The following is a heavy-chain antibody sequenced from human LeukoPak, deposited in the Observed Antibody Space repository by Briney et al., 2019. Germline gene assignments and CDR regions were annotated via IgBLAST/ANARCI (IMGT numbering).Heavy chain of an antibody. D-gene: IGHD1-7*01. V-gene: IGHV3-21*01. CDR3: ARDAGITGTTEFDY. CDR1: GFSFNTYS. Sequence: GGSLRLSCAAPGFSFNTYSIDWVRQAPGKGLEWVSSIISTSGYIYYADSVKGRFTISRDNAKNSLYLQMNSLSAEDTAVYYCARDAGITGTTEFDYWAQGTLHTVFS. CDR2: IISTSGYI. J-gene: IGHJ4*02.